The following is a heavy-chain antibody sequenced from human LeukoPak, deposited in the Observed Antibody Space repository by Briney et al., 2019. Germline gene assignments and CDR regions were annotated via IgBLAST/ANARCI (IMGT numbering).Heavy chain of an antibody. V-gene: IGHV1-69*13. CDR3: ARDATYYYDSSVYYYVY. CDR1: GGTFSSYA. CDR2: IIPIFGTA. D-gene: IGHD3-22*01. Sequence: GASVKVSCKASGGTFSSYAISWVRQAPGQGLEWMGGIIPIFGTANYAQKFQGRVTITADESTSTAYMELSSLRSEDTAVYYCARDATYYYDSSVYYYVYGGQGPRVTVSS. J-gene: IGHJ4*02.